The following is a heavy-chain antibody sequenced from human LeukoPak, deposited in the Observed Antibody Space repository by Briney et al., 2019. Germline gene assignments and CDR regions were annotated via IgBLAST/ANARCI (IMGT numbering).Heavy chain of an antibody. V-gene: IGHV4-59*01. J-gene: IGHJ6*02. Sequence: SETLSLTCTVSGGSISSYYWSWIRQPPGKGLEWIGYIYYSGSTNYNPSLESRVTISVDTSKNQFSLKLSSVTAADTAVYYCARDVGILTGYSMGAQSFYGMDVWGQGTTVTVSS. CDR3: ARDVGILTGYSMGAQSFYGMDV. CDR2: IYYSGST. D-gene: IGHD3-9*01. CDR1: GGSISSYY.